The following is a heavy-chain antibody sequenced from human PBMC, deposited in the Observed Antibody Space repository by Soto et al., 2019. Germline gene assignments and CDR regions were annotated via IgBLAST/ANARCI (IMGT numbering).Heavy chain of an antibody. CDR2: INHSGST. Sequence: QVQLQQWGAGLLKPSETLSLTCAVYGGSFSGYYWSWIRQPPGKGLEWIGEINHSGSTNYNPSLKSRVTISVDTSKNQFSLNLSSVTAADTAVYYCARAYGGRRYFQHWGQGTLVTVSS. J-gene: IGHJ1*01. V-gene: IGHV4-34*01. CDR3: ARAYGGRRYFQH. CDR1: GGSFSGYY. D-gene: IGHD3-16*01.